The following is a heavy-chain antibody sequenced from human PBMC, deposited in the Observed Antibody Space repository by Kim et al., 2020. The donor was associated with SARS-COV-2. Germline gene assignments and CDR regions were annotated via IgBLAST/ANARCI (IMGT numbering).Heavy chain of an antibody. J-gene: IGHJ4*02. CDR1: GFTFSSYG. Sequence: GGSLRLSCAASGFTFSSYGMHWVRQAPGKGLEWVAVIWYDGSNKYYADSVKGRFTISRDNSKNTLYLQMNSLRAEDTAVYYCAKTALAAAGLDYWGQGTLVTVSS. V-gene: IGHV3-33*06. CDR3: AKTALAAAGLDY. CDR2: IWYDGSNK. D-gene: IGHD6-13*01.